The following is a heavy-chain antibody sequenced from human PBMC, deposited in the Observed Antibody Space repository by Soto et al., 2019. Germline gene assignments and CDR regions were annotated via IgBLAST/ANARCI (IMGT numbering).Heavy chain of an antibody. V-gene: IGHV3-30-3*01. Sequence: QVQLVESGGGVVQPGRSLRLSCAASGFTFSSYAMHWVRQAPGKGLEWVAVISYDGSNKYYADSVKGRFTISRDNSKNTLYMQMKSLRDEDTAVYYCARDSDYDSSGYAFDIWGQGTMVTVSS. D-gene: IGHD3-22*01. CDR1: GFTFSSYA. J-gene: IGHJ3*02. CDR2: ISYDGSNK. CDR3: ARDSDYDSSGYAFDI.